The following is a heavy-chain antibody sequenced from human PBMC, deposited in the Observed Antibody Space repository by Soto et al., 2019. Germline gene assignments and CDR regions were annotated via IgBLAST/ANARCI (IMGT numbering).Heavy chain of an antibody. J-gene: IGHJ4*02. V-gene: IGHV1-24*01. CDR3: ATKVLYYYDSSGYYWNY. Sequence: VQLVQSGAEVKKPGAAVKVSCKVSGYTFSDLSIHWVRQAPGKGLEWMGGFDAEDDETIYAQNFQGRVTMTEDRFTDTAYMELRSLRSEDTAVYFCATKVLYYYDSSGYYWNYWGQGTPVTVSS. D-gene: IGHD3-22*01. CDR1: GYTFSDLS. CDR2: FDAEDDET.